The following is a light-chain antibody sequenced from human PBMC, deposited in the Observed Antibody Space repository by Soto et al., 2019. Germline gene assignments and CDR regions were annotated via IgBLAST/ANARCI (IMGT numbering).Light chain of an antibody. CDR3: SSYAGSNNYV. J-gene: IGLJ1*01. CDR1: SSDVGGYNY. V-gene: IGLV2-8*01. CDR2: EVS. Sequence: QSALTQPPSASGSPGQSVTISCTGTSSDVGGYNYVSWYQQHPGKAPKFMIYEVSKRPSGVPDRFSGSKSGNTASLTVSGLQAEDEADYYCSSYAGSNNYVFGPGTKLTVL.